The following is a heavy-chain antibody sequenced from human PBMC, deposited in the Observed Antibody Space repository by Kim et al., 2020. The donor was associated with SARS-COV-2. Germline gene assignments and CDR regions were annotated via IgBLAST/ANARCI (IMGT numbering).Heavy chain of an antibody. CDR1: GGAFSSYA. J-gene: IGHJ5*02. CDR2: IIPIFGTA. D-gene: IGHD6-13*01. CDR3: ARGLYPNHSSPVWFDP. Sequence: SVKVSCKASGGAFSSYAISWVRQAPGQGLEWMGGIIPIFGTANYAQKFQGRVTITADESTSTAYMELSSLRSEDTAVYYCARGLYPNHSSPVWFDPWGQGTLVTVSS. V-gene: IGHV1-69*13.